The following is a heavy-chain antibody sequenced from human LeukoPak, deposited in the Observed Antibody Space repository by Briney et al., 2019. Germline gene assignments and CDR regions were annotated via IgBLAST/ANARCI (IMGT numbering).Heavy chain of an antibody. CDR3: ARDRYRVRGVIITAYPDS. V-gene: IGHV1-2*06. CDR1: GYTCTGYY. CDR2: INPNSGGT. J-gene: IGHJ4*02. D-gene: IGHD3-10*01. Sequence: ASVKVSFKASGYTCTGYYMHWVRQAPGQGLEGMGRINPNSGGTNYAQTFQGRVTMTRDTSISTAYMELSTLRSDDTAVYYCARDRYRVRGVIITAYPDSWGQGTLVTVSS.